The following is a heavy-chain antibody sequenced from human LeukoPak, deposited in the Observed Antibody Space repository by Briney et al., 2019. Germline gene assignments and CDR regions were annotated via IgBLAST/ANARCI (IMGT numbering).Heavy chain of an antibody. CDR3: ASPEWLHNGRAFDI. D-gene: IGHD3-3*01. V-gene: IGHV4-39*01. Sequence: PSETLSLTCTVSGGSISSSSYYWGWIRQPPGKGLEWIGSIYYSGSTYYNPSLKSRVTISVDTSKNQFSLKLSSVTAADTAVYYCASPEWLHNGRAFDIWGQGTMVTVSS. CDR2: IYYSGST. J-gene: IGHJ3*02. CDR1: GGSISSSSYY.